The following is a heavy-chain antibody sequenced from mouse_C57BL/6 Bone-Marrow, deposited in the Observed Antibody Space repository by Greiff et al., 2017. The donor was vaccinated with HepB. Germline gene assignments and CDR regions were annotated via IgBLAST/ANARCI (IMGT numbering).Heavy chain of an antibody. Sequence: VQLQQSGAELVMPGASVKLSCKASGYTFTSYWMHWVKQRPGQGLEWIGGIYPSDSYTNYNQKFKGKSTLTVDKSSSTAYMQLSSLTSEDSAVYYCARPGVVARAEFAYWGQGTLVTVSA. D-gene: IGHD1-1*01. CDR1: GYTFTSYW. CDR2: IYPSDSYT. V-gene: IGHV1-69*01. CDR3: ARPGVVARAEFAY. J-gene: IGHJ3*01.